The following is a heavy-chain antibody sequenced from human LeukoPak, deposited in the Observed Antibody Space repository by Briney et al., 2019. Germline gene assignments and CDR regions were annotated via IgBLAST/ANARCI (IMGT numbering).Heavy chain of an antibody. CDR3: ARDRWSSTSYNDY. V-gene: IGHV3-33*01. J-gene: IGHJ4*02. D-gene: IGHD2-2*01. CDR2: IWYDGNNK. CDR1: GFTFSNYG. Sequence: PGGSLRLSCAASGFTFSNYGMHWVRQAPGKGLEWVAVIWYDGNNKYYADSVKGRFTIPRDNSKNTLYLQMNSLRAEDTAVYYCARDRWSSTSYNDYWGQGTLVTVSS.